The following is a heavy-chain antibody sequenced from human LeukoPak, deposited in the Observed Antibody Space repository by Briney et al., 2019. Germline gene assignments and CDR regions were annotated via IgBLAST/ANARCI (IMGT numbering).Heavy chain of an antibody. J-gene: IGHJ6*02. CDR1: GFTFSSYA. CDR2: ISGSGGST. CDR3: AKDLTVTRYYYYGMDV. V-gene: IGHV3-23*01. Sequence: GGSLRLSCAASGFTFSSYAMSWVRQAPGKGLEWVSAISGSGGSTYYADSVKGRFTISRDNSKNTLYLQMNSLRVEDTAVYYCAKDLTVTRYYYYGMDVWGQGTTVTVSS. D-gene: IGHD4-17*01.